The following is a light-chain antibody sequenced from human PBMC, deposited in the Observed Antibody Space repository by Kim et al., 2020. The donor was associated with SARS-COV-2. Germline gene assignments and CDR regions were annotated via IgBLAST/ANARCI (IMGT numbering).Light chain of an antibody. Sequence: QRVTISCTGSSSNIGAGYDVHWYQQLPGTAPKLLIYGNSNRPSGVPDRFSGSKSGTSASLAITGLQAEDEADYYCQSYDSSLSGLVFGGGTKVTVL. CDR2: GNS. J-gene: IGLJ2*01. CDR1: SSNIGAGYD. V-gene: IGLV1-40*01. CDR3: QSYDSSLSGLV.